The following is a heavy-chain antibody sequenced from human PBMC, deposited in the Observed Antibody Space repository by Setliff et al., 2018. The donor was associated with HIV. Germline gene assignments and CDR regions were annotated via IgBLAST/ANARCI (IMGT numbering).Heavy chain of an antibody. CDR3: ARGELLYYYYYGMDV. Sequence: SETLSLTCAVYGGSFSGYYWSWIRQPPGKGLEWIGEINHSGSTNYNPSLKSRVTISVDTSKNQFSLKLSSVTAADTAVYYCARGELLYYYYYGMDVWGQGTKVTVSS. J-gene: IGHJ6*02. CDR2: INHSGST. CDR1: GGSFSGYY. V-gene: IGHV4-34*01. D-gene: IGHD1-26*01.